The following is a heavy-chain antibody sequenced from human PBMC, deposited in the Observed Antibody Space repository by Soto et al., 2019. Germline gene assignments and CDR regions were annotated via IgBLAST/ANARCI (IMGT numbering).Heavy chain of an antibody. CDR2: IYPGDSDT. J-gene: IGHJ3*02. Sequence: PGESLKISCKGSGYSFTSYWIGWVRQMPGKGLEWMGIIYPGDSDTRYSPSFQGQVTISADKSISTAYLQWSSLKASDTAMYYCARLRNYYDSSGYYGDAFDIWGQGTMVTVSS. V-gene: IGHV5-51*01. D-gene: IGHD3-22*01. CDR1: GYSFTSYW. CDR3: ARLRNYYDSSGYYGDAFDI.